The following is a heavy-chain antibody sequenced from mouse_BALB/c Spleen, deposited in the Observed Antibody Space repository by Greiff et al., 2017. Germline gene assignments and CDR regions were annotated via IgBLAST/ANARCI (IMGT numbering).Heavy chain of an antibody. CDR3: NVRSIGMDY. CDR1: GFNIKDYY. D-gene: IGHD1-1*01. Sequence: VQLKESGAELVRSGASVKLSCTASGFNIKDYYMHWVKQRPEQGLEWIGWIDPENGDTEYAPKFQGKATMTADTSSNTAYLQLSSLTSEDTAVYYCNVRSIGMDYWGQGTSVTVSS. CDR2: IDPENGDT. V-gene: IGHV14-4*02. J-gene: IGHJ4*01.